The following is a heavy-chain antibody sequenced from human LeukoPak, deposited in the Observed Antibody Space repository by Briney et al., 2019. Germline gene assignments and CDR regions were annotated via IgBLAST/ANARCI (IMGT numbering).Heavy chain of an antibody. J-gene: IGHJ4*02. CDR2: INQDGSEI. Sequence: GGSLRLSCEASGFTFKDYWMTWVRQAPGKGPEWVANINQDGSEIYYVDSVKGRFTISRDNAKNSLYLQMNSLRAEDTAVYYCARDGLNEYYFDYWGQGTLVTVSS. CDR3: ARDGLNEYYFDY. V-gene: IGHV3-7*01. CDR1: GFTFKDYW. D-gene: IGHD1-1*01.